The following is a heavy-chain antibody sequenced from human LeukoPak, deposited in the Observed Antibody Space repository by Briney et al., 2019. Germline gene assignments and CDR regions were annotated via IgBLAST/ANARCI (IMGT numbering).Heavy chain of an antibody. D-gene: IGHD2-15*01. CDR3: ARVLSSSGYCSGGSCYYFDY. Sequence: SETLSLTCTVSGASISSYYWSWIRQPAGKGLEWIGRIYTSGSTNYNPSLKSRVTMSVDTSKNQFPLRLSSVTAADTAVYYCARVLSSSGYCSGGSCYYFDYWGQGTLVTVSS. J-gene: IGHJ4*02. CDR1: GASISSYY. CDR2: IYTSGST. V-gene: IGHV4-4*07.